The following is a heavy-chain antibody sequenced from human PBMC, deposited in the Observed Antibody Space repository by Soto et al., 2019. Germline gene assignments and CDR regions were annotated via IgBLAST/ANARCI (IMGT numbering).Heavy chain of an antibody. CDR3: ARDLTEDVYSSNYQWDY. CDR1: GGTFSSYA. CDR2: IIPIFGTA. Sequence: QVQLVQSGAEVKKPGSLVKVSCKASGGTFSSYAISWVRQAPGQGLEWMGGIIPIFGTANYAQKFQGRVTITADESTSTAYMELSSLRSEDTAVYYCARDLTEDVYSSNYQWDYWGQGTLVTVSS. V-gene: IGHV1-69*01. D-gene: IGHD6-13*01. J-gene: IGHJ4*02.